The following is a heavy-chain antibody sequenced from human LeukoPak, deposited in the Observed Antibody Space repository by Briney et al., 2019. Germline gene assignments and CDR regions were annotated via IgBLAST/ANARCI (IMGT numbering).Heavy chain of an antibody. D-gene: IGHD1-26*01. CDR2: IIRNGVSI. CDR3: ARVKMGATINDYCYYFMDV. V-gene: IGHV3-64*02. CDR1: GFTFIIYT. Sequence: PGRSQRLSCAASGFTFIIYTIKSARHAPGKGLEHVSAIIRNGVSIHYTDSVQSRFSISRDNSKKTVYRQMGSLTPEDMAVYYCARVKMGATINDYCYYFMDVWGRGTTVTVSS. J-gene: IGHJ6*03.